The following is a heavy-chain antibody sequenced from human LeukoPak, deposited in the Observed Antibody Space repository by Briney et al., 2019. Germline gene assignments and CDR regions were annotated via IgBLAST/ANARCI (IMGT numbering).Heavy chain of an antibody. D-gene: IGHD3-10*01. Sequence: SETLSLTCTVSGGSTSSYYWSWIRQPAGKGLEWIGRIYTSGSTNYNPSLKSRVTMSVDTSKNQFSLKLSSVTAADTAVYYCARDPRYYGSGSYHNWFDPWGQGTLVTVSS. J-gene: IGHJ5*02. CDR3: ARDPRYYGSGSYHNWFDP. V-gene: IGHV4-4*07. CDR2: IYTSGST. CDR1: GGSTSSYY.